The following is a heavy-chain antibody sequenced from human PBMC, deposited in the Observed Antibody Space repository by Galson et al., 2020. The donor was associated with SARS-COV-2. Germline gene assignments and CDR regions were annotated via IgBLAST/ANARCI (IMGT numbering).Heavy chain of an antibody. D-gene: IGHD2-15*01. V-gene: IGHV3-11*01. J-gene: IGHJ4*02. CDR3: ARDLKSGICSGGSCYPGGY. CDR1: GFTFSDYY. Sequence: NSGGSLRLSCAASGFTFSDYYMSWIRQAPGKGLEWVSYISSSGSTIYYADSVKGRFTISRDNAKNSLYLQMNSLRAEDTAVYYCARDLKSGICSGGSCYPGGYWGQGTLVTVSS. CDR2: ISSSGSTI.